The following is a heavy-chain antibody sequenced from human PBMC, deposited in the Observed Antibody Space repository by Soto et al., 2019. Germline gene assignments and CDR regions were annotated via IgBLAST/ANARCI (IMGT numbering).Heavy chain of an antibody. Sequence: SVKVSCKASGGTFRSYAISWVRQAPGQGLEWMGGIIPIFGTANYAQKFQGRVTITADESTSTAYMELSSLRSEDTAVYYCAREYYYDSSGYYYFDYWGQGTLVTVSS. CDR1: GGTFRSYA. CDR2: IIPIFGTA. J-gene: IGHJ4*02. D-gene: IGHD3-22*01. CDR3: AREYYYDSSGYYYFDY. V-gene: IGHV1-69*13.